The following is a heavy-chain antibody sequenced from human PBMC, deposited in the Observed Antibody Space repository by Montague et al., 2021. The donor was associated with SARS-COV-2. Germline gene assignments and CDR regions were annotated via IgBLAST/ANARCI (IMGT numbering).Heavy chain of an antibody. V-gene: IGHV4-59*01. Sequence: SETLSLTRTVSGGSLSGFYWSWIRQPPGKGLEYIGYINHSGSTNFRPSLNSRVSISQDTSKNQFSLNLRSVTTADTAVYYCARVAELVVLSVYYDGLDVWGQGTTVTVSS. J-gene: IGHJ6*02. CDR3: ARVAELVVLSVYYDGLDV. CDR1: GGSLSGFY. CDR2: INHSGST. D-gene: IGHD3-3*01.